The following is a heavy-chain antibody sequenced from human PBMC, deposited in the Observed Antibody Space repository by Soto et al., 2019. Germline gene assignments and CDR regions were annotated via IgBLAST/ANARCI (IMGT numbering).Heavy chain of an antibody. CDR1: GFSFSTYG. CDR2: TWYDGRNK. J-gene: IGHJ4*02. D-gene: IGHD6-13*01. V-gene: IGHV3-33*01. CDR3: ERGGGSTWSDEVAY. Sequence: QVQLVESGGGGVQPGSALRLSCAASGFSFSTYGIHWVRQAPGKGLEWVAFTWYDGRNKYYADSVKGRFTISRDNSNNTLYLQMNNLLAEDTAVYYCERGGGSTWSDEVAYWGQGTLVTVSS.